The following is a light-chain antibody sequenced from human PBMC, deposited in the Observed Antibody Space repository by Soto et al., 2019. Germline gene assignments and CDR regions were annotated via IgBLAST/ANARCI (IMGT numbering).Light chain of an antibody. Sequence: QSVLTQPPSVSGAPWQRVTISCTGSSSNIGAGYDVHWYQQLPGTAPKLLIYGNGNRPSGVPDRFSGSKSGTSASLAITGLQAEDETDYYCQSYDSSLSGWVFGGGTKLTVL. CDR1: SSNIGAGYD. CDR3: QSYDSSLSGWV. V-gene: IGLV1-40*01. J-gene: IGLJ3*02. CDR2: GNG.